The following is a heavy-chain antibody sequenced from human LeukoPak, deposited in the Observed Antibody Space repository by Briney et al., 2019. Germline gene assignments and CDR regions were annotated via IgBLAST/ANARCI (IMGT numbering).Heavy chain of an antibody. CDR2: IKSKTDGGTT. CDR1: GFAFSTYA. CDR3: RYSALWWFPQA. D-gene: IGHD1-26*01. V-gene: IGHV3-15*01. Sequence: GGSLRLSCAASGFAFSTYAMSWVRQAPGKGLEWVGRIKSKTDGGTTDYAAPVKGRFTISRDDSKNTLYLQMNSLKTEDTAVYYCRYSALWWFPQAWGQGTLVTVSS. J-gene: IGHJ5*02.